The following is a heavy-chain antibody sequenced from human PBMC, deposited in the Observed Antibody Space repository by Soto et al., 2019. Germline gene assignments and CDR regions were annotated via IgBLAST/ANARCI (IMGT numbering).Heavy chain of an antibody. CDR1: GGSISSYY. CDR2: IYYSGST. J-gene: IGHJ4*02. CDR3: ARAPRQDGDFWGGYDY. D-gene: IGHD3-3*01. Sequence: PSETLSLTCTVSGGSISSYYWSWIRQPPGKGLEWIGYIYYSGSTNYNPSLKSRVTISVDTSKNQFSLKLSSVPAAAAAVYYGARAPRQDGDFWGGYDYWGQGTRATVPQ. V-gene: IGHV4-59*01.